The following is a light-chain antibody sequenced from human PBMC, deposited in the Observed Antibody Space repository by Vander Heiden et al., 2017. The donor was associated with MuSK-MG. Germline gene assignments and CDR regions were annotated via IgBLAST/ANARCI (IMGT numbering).Light chain of an antibody. CDR2: QDS. J-gene: IGLJ3*02. V-gene: IGLV3-1*01. CDR3: QAWDSSTAR. CDR1: KLGDKY. Sequence: SYELTQPPSVSVSPGQTASITCSGDKLGDKYACWYQQKPGQSPVLVIYQDSKRPSGIPERFSGSNSGNTATLTISGTQAMDEADYYCQAWDSSTARFGGGTKLTV.